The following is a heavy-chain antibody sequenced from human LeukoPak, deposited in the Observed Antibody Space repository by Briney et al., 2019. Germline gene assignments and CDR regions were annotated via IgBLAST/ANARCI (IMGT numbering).Heavy chain of an antibody. V-gene: IGHV4-59*01. D-gene: IGHD5-24*01. CDR1: GGSISSYY. J-gene: IGHJ4*02. Sequence: SETXSXXCTVSGGSISSYYWSWIRQPPGKGLEWIGYIYYSGSTNYNPSLKSRVTISVDTSKNQFSLKLSSVTAADTAVYYCARGEERWLQFGFDYWGQGTLVTVSS. CDR2: IYYSGST. CDR3: ARGEERWLQFGFDY.